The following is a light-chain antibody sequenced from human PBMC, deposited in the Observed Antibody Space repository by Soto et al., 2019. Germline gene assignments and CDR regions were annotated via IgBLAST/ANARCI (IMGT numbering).Light chain of an antibody. V-gene: IGKV3-20*01. Sequence: EIVLTQSPGTLSLSPGERATLSCRASQSVSSSYLGWYQQKPGQAPRLLIYGASSRATGNPDRFSGSGSGTDFTLTIRRLEPEDFAVYYCQQYGSLLTFGGGTKVEIK. J-gene: IGKJ4*01. CDR2: GAS. CDR3: QQYGSLLT. CDR1: QSVSSSY.